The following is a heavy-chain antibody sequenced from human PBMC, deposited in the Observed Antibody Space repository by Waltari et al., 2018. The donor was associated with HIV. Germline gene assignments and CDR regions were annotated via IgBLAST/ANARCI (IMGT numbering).Heavy chain of an antibody. J-gene: IGHJ4*02. D-gene: IGHD3-22*01. CDR2: NKSKQSGGTV. V-gene: IGHV3-15*01. Sequence: EVQLVESGGGLVKPGESLRVAWAASRVAFKKYWMSWFRQAPEKGLEWVGRNKSKQSGGTVDYAAPVKGRFTISRDDSKNMMYLQMDSLESEDTAVYYCTTGSSGAEDYWGQGTLVTVSS. CDR3: TTGSSGAEDY. CDR1: RVAFKKYW.